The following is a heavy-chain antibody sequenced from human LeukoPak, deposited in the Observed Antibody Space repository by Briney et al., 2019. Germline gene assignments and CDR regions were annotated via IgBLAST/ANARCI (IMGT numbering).Heavy chain of an antibody. CDR1: GFTFSNAW. CDR2: IKSKTDGGTT. CDR3: SKDLYDILWGYFDF. D-gene: IGHD3-9*01. J-gene: IGHJ4*02. V-gene: IGHV3-15*01. Sequence: GGSLRLSCAASGFTFSNAWMSWVRQAPGKGLEWVGRIKSKTDGGTTDYAAPVKGRFTISRDDSKNTLYLQMNSLKTEDTAVYYFSKDLYDILWGYFDFWGQGTLVTVSS.